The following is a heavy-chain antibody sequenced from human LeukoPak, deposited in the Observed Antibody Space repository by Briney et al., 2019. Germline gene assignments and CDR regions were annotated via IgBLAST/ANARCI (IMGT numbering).Heavy chain of an antibody. CDR1: GFTFSSYG. J-gene: IGHJ4*02. CDR2: ISYDGSNK. V-gene: IGHV3-30*18. CDR3: AKQSGYGYFDY. Sequence: GRSLRLSCAASGFTFSSYGMHWVRQAPGKGLEWVAVISYDGSNKYYADSVKGRFTISRDNSKNTPYLQMNSLRAEDTAVYYCAKQSGYGYFDYWGQGTLVTVSS. D-gene: IGHD5-12*01.